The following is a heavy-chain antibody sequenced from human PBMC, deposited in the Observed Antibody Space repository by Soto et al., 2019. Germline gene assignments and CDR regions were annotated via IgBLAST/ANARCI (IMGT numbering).Heavy chain of an antibody. CDR2: ISDSGERT. J-gene: IGHJ4*02. D-gene: IGHD2-2*01. CDR1: GFTFSSCA. Sequence: PGGFLSLSCAASGFTFSSCAMAWVRQAPGKGLEWVSSISDSGERTYYADAVRGRFTISRDNSKNTLYLQMNSLRAEDTAVYYCAKERSGKVPARHDYWGQGTLVTVSS. V-gene: IGHV3-23*01. CDR3: AKERSGKVPARHDY.